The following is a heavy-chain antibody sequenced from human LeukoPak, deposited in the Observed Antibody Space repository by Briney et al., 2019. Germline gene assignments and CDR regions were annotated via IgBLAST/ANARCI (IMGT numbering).Heavy chain of an antibody. V-gene: IGHV3-21*01. J-gene: IGHJ6*03. Sequence: PGGSLRPSCAASGFTFSSYSINWVRQAPGKGLEWVSSINSSSSYIYYADSVKGRFTISRDNAKNSLYLQMNSRRAEDTAVYYCASKRTGYMDVWGKGTTVTVSS. CDR3: ASKRTGYMDV. D-gene: IGHD3-10*01. CDR2: INSSSSYI. CDR1: GFTFSSYS.